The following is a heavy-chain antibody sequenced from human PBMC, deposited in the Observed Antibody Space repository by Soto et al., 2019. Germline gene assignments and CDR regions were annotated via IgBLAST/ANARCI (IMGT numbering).Heavy chain of an antibody. J-gene: IGHJ4*02. CDR3: AKRREYSNGEFDY. CDR1: GYTFTSYG. Sequence: QVQLVQSGAEVKKPGASVKVSCKASGYTFTSYGISWVRQAPGHGIEWMGWITAYNGNTNDAQKLQGRFTMTTDTSTSTAYIELRSLRSDDTAVYYCAKRREYSNGEFDYWGQGTLVTVSS. D-gene: IGHD5-18*01. V-gene: IGHV1-18*01. CDR2: ITAYNGNT.